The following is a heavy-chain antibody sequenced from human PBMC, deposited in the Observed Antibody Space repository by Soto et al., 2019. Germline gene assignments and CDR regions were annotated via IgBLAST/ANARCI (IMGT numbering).Heavy chain of an antibody. V-gene: IGHV4-34*01. D-gene: IGHD6-13*01. CDR2: INHSGST. CDR1: GGSFSGYY. J-gene: IGHJ4*02. Sequence: SETLSLTCAVYGGSFSGYYWSWIRQPPGKGLEWIGEINHSGSTNYNPSLKSRVTISVDTSKNQFSLKLSSVTAADTAGYYCARVGSGIAAGVLSGTPASYFDYWGQGTLVTVSS. CDR3: ARVGSGIAAGVLSGTPASYFDY.